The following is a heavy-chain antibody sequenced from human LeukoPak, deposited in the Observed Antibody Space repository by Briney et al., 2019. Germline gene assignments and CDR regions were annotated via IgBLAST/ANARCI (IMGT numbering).Heavy chain of an antibody. CDR3: ARVDLSTANFDY. J-gene: IGHJ4*02. D-gene: IGHD5/OR15-5a*01. V-gene: IGHV3-23*01. CDR2: IDNRGYTT. CDR1: GFTFSTYA. Sequence: GGSLRLSCAASGFTFSTYAMNWVRQAPGKGPEWVSGIDNRGYTTFYTDSVKGRFTISRDNSKNTLYLQMNSLIAEDTAIYYCARVDLSTANFDYWGQGTLVTVSS.